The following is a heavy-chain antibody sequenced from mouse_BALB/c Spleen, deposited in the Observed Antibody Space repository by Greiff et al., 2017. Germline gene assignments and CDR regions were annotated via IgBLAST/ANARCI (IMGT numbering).Heavy chain of an antibody. Sequence: EVQLQESGGGLVKPGGSLKLSCAASGFAFSSYDMSWVRQTPEKRLEWVAYISSGGGSTYYPDTVKGRFTISRDNAKNTLYLQMSSLKSEDTAMYYCARQRLYYGYDDWGQGTLVTVSA. CDR2: ISSGGGST. J-gene: IGHJ3*01. V-gene: IGHV5-12-1*01. CDR1: GFAFSSYD. D-gene: IGHD2-2*01. CDR3: ARQRLYYGYDD.